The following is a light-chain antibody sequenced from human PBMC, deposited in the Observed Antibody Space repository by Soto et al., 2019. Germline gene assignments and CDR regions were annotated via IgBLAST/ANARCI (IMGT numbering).Light chain of an antibody. Sequence: DSQMTQSPSSLSAAIGARVTITCRASQSIKNYLNWYQHKPGAAPKLLIFGASNLESGVPSRFSGSGSGTEFTLSISSLQPEDVATYYCQQGYSTTPITFGHGTRWEIK. CDR3: QQGYSTTPIT. CDR2: GAS. CDR1: QSIKNY. V-gene: IGKV1-39*01. J-gene: IGKJ5*01.